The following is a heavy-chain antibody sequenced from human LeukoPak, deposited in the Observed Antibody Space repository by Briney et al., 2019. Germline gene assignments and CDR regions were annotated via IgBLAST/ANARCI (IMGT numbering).Heavy chain of an antibody. CDR3: ARDSGSSSWEYDY. D-gene: IGHD6-13*01. J-gene: IGHJ4*02. Sequence: GASVKVSCKASGYTFTGYYIHWVRQAPGQGLEWMGWTNPNSGGTTYAQKFQGRITMTRDTSISTAYMELTRLTSDDTAVYYCARDSGSSSWEYDYWGQGALVTVSS. CDR2: TNPNSGGT. CDR1: GYTFTGYY. V-gene: IGHV1-2*02.